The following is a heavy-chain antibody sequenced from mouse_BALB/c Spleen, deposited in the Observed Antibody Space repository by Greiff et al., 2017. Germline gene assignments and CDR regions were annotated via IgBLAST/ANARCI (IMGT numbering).Heavy chain of an antibody. J-gene: IGHJ3*01. Sequence: EVQVVESGGGLVKPGGSLKLSCAASGFTFSSYAMSWVRQTPEKRLGWVASISSGGSNYYSDSVKGRFTISSDNARNILYLQMSSLRSEDTAMYFCERAGGSEASWFAYWGQGTLVTVSA. V-gene: IGHV5-6-5*01. CDR2: ISSGGSN. CDR3: ERAGGSEASWFAY. CDR1: GFTFSSYA.